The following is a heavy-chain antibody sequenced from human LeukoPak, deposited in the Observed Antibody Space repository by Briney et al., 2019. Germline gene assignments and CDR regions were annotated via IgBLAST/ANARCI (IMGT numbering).Heavy chain of an antibody. V-gene: IGHV5-51*01. CDR1: GYTFTNYW. CDR2: IYPRDSDV. Sequence: GESLKISCKGSGYTFTNYWIGWVRQMPGKGLEWMGIIYPRDSDVRYSPSFQGQVTISGDKSITTAYLQWSSLKASDTAMYYCARHGPDAFDIWGQGTMVTVSS. CDR3: ARHGPDAFDI. J-gene: IGHJ3*02.